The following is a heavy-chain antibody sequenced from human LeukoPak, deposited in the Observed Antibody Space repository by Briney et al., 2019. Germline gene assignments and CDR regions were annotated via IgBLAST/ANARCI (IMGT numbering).Heavy chain of an antibody. CDR3: SRANRGTYLLY. D-gene: IGHD3-16*02. CDR2: IYYSGST. CDR1: GGSISSSSYY. Sequence: SETLSLTCTVSGGSISSSSYYWGWIRQPPGKGLEWIGSIYYSGSTYYNPSLKSRVTISLDEPKNQFSLKVTSVTAADTAVYYCSRANRGTYLLYWGRGTLVTVSS. V-gene: IGHV4-39*07. J-gene: IGHJ4*02.